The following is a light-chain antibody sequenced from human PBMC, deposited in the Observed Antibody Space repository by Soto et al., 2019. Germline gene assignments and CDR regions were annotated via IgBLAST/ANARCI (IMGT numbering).Light chain of an antibody. CDR3: QQRSNWPPFT. Sequence: EIVLTQSPATLSLSPGERATHSCRASQSVSSHLAWYQQKPGQAPRLLIYDASNRATGIPARFSGSGSGTDFTLTISSLEPEDFAVYYCQQRSNWPPFTFGQGTRLEIK. CDR1: QSVSSH. CDR2: DAS. J-gene: IGKJ5*01. V-gene: IGKV3-11*01.